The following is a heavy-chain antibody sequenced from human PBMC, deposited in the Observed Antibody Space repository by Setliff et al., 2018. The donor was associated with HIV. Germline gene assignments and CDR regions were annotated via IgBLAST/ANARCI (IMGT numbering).Heavy chain of an antibody. CDR3: ARDNGLLPQPQYYNYYMDV. V-gene: IGHV1-69*13. D-gene: IGHD3-22*01. Sequence: SVKVSCKASGYTFTDYYMHWVKQAPGQGLEWMGGIPLFGTANYAQKFQGRVRITADESTSTAYMELSGLTSEDTAVYYCARDNGLLPQPQYYNYYMDVWGKGTTVTVSS. CDR1: GYTFTDYY. CDR2: IPLFGTA. J-gene: IGHJ6*03.